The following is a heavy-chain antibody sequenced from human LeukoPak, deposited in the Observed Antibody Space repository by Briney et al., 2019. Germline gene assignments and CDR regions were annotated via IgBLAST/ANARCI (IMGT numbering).Heavy chain of an antibody. CDR2: ISWNSGSI. CDR1: GFTFDDCA. Sequence: PGRSLRLSCAASGFTFDDCAMHWVRQAPGKGLEWASGISWNSGSIGYAYSVKGRFTISRDNVKNSLYLQMNSLRAENTALYYCAKDSLEYSSSSPFDYWGQGNLVTVSS. D-gene: IGHD6-6*01. CDR3: AKDSLEYSSSSPFDY. V-gene: IGHV3-9*01. J-gene: IGHJ4*02.